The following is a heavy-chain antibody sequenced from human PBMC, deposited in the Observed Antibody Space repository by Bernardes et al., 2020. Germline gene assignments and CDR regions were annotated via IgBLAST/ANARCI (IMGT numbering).Heavy chain of an antibody. CDR1: GFTFSSYW. Sequence: GSLRLSCAASGFTFSSYWMHWVRQAPGKGLVWVSRINSDGSSTSYADSVKGRFTISRDNAKNTLYLQMNSLRAEDTAVYYCARSAVTTIYYYYYYGMDVWGKGTTVTVSS. CDR2: INSDGSST. D-gene: IGHD4-17*01. CDR3: ARSAVTTIYYYYYYGMDV. J-gene: IGHJ6*04. V-gene: IGHV3-74*01.